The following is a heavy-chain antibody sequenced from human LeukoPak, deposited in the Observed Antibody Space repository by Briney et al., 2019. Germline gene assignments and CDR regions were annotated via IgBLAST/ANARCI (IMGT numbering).Heavy chain of an antibody. CDR1: GFTFSSYD. CDR2: NWYDGGNE. V-gene: IGHV3-33*01. D-gene: IGHD6-13*01. Sequence: GGSLRLFCAASGFTFSSYDMHWVRQAPGKGLEWVAVNWYDGGNEYYADSVKGRFTISRDNSKNTLYLQVNSLRAEDTAVYYCARGGPQGRVAATGTFDYWGQGTLVTVSS. J-gene: IGHJ4*02. CDR3: ARGGPQGRVAATGTFDY.